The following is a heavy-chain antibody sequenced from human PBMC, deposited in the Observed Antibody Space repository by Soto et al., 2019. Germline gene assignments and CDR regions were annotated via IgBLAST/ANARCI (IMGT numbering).Heavy chain of an antibody. CDR1: GGSFSGYY. D-gene: IGHD1-26*01. J-gene: IGHJ6*02. V-gene: IGHV4-34*01. CDR3: ARGPAGSYYYYGMDV. Sequence: PSETLSLTCAVYGGSFSGYYWSWIRQPPGKGLEWIGEINHSGSTNYNPSLKSRVTISVDTSKNQFSLKLSSVTAADTAVYYCARGPAGSYYYYGMDVWGQGTTVTVSS. CDR2: INHSGST.